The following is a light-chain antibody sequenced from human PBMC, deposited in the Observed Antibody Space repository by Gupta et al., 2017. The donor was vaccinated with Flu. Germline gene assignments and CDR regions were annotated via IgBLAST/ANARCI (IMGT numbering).Light chain of an antibody. CDR1: NLGDKY. CDR3: QAWDRTTCV. Sequence: SYELTQPPSVSVSPGQTASITCSGDNLGDKYACWYQQKPGQSPGGGIYKDTKRPSGIPERFSGANSAKTVTLTISGTQAMDESDYYCQAWDRTTCVCGTGTKVTVI. V-gene: IGLV3-1*01. CDR2: KDT. J-gene: IGLJ1*01.